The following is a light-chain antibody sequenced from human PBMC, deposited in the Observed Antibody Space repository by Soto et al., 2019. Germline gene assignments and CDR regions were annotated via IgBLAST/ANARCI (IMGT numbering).Light chain of an antibody. J-gene: IGKJ2*01. Sequence: DIQMTQSPSSLSASVGDRVTLTCRASQNIIFYLNWYQQKPGEAPKLLIYAASNLQSGVPSRFSGSGSGTDFTLPISSLQPVDFASYFCQQSYTTPVYSFGQGTKVEIK. CDR3: QQSYTTPVYS. V-gene: IGKV1-39*01. CDR2: AAS. CDR1: QNIIFY.